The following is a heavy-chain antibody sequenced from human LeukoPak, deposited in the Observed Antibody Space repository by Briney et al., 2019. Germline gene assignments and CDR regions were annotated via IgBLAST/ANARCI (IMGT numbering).Heavy chain of an antibody. Sequence: PGGSLRLSCAASGFSFSSYSMNWVRQAPGKGLEWVSSIVSSPSTYIYYADSVKARFTISRDNARNTLFLQMNSLRAEDTAVYYCARDFYTNYYHSSGDDFDFWGQGTLVTVSS. D-gene: IGHD3-22*01. CDR3: ARDFYTNYYHSSGDDFDF. CDR1: GFSFSSYS. V-gene: IGHV3-21*01. CDR2: IVSSPSTYI. J-gene: IGHJ4*02.